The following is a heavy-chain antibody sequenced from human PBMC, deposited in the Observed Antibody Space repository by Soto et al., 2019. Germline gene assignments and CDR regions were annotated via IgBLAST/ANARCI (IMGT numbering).Heavy chain of an antibody. CDR3: TRDIGGKGAY. V-gene: IGHV3-74*01. D-gene: IGHD3-10*01. Sequence: EVQLVESGGGLVQPGGSLRLSCAASGFTFSSYWMHWVRQVPRKGLLWVSRIDEYGSTINYADSVKGRFTISRDNARNTLYLEMNSLRAEDTALYYCTRDIGGKGAYWGPGTLVTVSS. CDR2: IDEYGSTI. CDR1: GFTFSSYW. J-gene: IGHJ4*02.